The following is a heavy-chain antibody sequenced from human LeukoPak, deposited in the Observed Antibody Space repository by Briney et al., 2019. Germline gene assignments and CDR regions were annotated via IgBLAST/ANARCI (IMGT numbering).Heavy chain of an antibody. V-gene: IGHV3-23*01. CDR2: ISGSGDNT. CDR3: ARLIAHYGYFDL. CDR1: GFTFSNYA. J-gene: IGHJ2*01. Sequence: GGSLRLSCAASGFTFSNYAMSWVRQAPGKGLEWVSIISGSGDNTFYADSVKGRFTISRDNSKNTLYLQMNSLRAEGTAVYYCARLIAHYGYFDLWGRGTLVTVSS. D-gene: IGHD3-10*01.